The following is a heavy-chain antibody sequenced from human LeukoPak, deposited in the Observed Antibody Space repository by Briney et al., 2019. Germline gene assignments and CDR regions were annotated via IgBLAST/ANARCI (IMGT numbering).Heavy chain of an antibody. CDR1: GYTFTSYG. D-gene: IGHD2-2*02. CDR2: ISAYNGNT. Sequence: ASVKVSCKASGYTFTSYGISWVRQAPGQGLEWMGWISAYNGNTNYAQKLQGRVTMTTDTSTSTAYMELRSLRSDDTAVYYCARVRLPPVVPAAIHWFDPWGQGTLVTVSS. CDR3: ARVRLPPVVPAAIHWFDP. V-gene: IGHV1-18*01. J-gene: IGHJ5*02.